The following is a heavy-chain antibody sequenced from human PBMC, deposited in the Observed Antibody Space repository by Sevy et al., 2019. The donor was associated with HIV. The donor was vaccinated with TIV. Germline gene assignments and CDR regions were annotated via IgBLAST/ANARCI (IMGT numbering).Heavy chain of an antibody. D-gene: IGHD2-8*02. Sequence: GGSLRLSCAASGFTFGNYAMYWVRQSPGKGLEWVAVISCNGGNKGYADSVEGRFTISRDNSKNSLYLEMNSLRAEDTALYYCAKGVSTGKSAAAFDYWGQGTRVTVSS. CDR2: ISCNGGNK. CDR3: AKGVSTGKSAAAFDY. V-gene: IGHV3-9*01. CDR1: GFTFGNYA. J-gene: IGHJ4*02.